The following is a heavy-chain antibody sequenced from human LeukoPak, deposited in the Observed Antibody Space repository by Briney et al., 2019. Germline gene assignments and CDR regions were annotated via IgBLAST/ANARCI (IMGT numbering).Heavy chain of an antibody. D-gene: IGHD3-22*01. CDR2: IYPGDSDT. V-gene: IGHV5-51*01. CDR3: ARHVAYYYDSSGYYRWFDP. J-gene: IGHJ5*02. CDR1: GYSLTSYW. Sequence: GESLKISCKGSGYSLTSYWIGWVRQMPGKGLEWMGIIYPGDSDTRYSPSFQGQVTISADKSISTAYLQWSGLKASDTAMYYCARHVAYYYDSSGYYRWFDPWGQGTLVTVSS.